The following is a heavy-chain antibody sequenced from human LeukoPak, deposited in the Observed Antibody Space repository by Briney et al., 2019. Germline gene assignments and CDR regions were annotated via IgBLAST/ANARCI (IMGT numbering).Heavy chain of an antibody. Sequence: SETLSLTCTVSGGSISSYYWSWIRQPPGKGLEWIGYIYYSGNINYNPSLKSRVTISVDASKNRFSLKLSSVTAADTAVYYCARRDPTITMIVGERAFDIWGQGTMVTVSS. CDR1: GGSISSYY. CDR2: IYYSGNI. CDR3: ARRDPTITMIVGERAFDI. J-gene: IGHJ3*02. V-gene: IGHV4-59*08. D-gene: IGHD3-22*01.